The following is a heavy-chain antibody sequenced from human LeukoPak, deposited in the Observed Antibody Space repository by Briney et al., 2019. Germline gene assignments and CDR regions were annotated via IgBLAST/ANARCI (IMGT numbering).Heavy chain of an antibody. J-gene: IGHJ5*02. V-gene: IGHV3-48*04. CDR3: AMSGAGYPNWFDP. CDR2: ISSSGSTI. Sequence: PGGSLRLSCAASGFTFSSYSMNWVRQAPGKGLEWVSYISSSGSTIYYAESVKGRFTISRDNAKNSLYLQMKSLRAEDTAVYYCAMSGAGYPNWFDPWGQGTLVTVSS. CDR1: GFTFSSYS. D-gene: IGHD3-10*02.